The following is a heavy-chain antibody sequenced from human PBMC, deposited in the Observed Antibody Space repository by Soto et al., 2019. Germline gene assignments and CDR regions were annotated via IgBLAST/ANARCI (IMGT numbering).Heavy chain of an antibody. D-gene: IGHD2-2*01. J-gene: IGHJ5*02. CDR3: ASVPAAMVLPWFDP. V-gene: IGHV3-30-3*01. CDR2: ISYDGSNK. Sequence: HPTETLSLTCTVSGGSISSSSYYWGWIRQPPGKGLEWVAVISYDGSNKYYADSVKGRFTISRDNSKNTLYLQMNSLRAEDTAVYYCASVPAAMVLPWFDPWGQGTLVTVSS. CDR1: GGSISSSS.